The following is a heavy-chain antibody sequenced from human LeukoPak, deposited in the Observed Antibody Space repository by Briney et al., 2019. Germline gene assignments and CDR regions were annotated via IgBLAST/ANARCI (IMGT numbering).Heavy chain of an antibody. Sequence: PGGSLRLSCAASGFTFSSYSMNWVRQAPGKGLEWVSSMSSSSSYIYYADSVKGRFTISRDNAKNSLYLQMNSLRAEDTAVYYCARVVEAAAPGYYGMDVWGQGTTVTVSS. J-gene: IGHJ6*02. V-gene: IGHV3-21*01. CDR1: GFTFSSYS. CDR2: MSSSSSYI. CDR3: ARVVEAAAPGYYGMDV. D-gene: IGHD6-13*01.